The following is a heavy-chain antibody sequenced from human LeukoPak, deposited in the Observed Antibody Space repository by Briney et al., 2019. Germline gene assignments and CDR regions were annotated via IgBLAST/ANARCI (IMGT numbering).Heavy chain of an antibody. V-gene: IGHV3-7*01. CDR3: ARDQWSYYYDSSGYGGAFDI. J-gene: IGHJ3*02. Sequence: GGSLRLSCAASGFTFSSYWMSWVRQAPGKGLEWVANIKQDGSEKYDVDSVKGRFTISRDNAKNSLYLQMNSLRAEDTAVYYCARDQWSYYYDSSGYGGAFDIWGQGTMVTVSS. CDR2: IKQDGSEK. D-gene: IGHD3-22*01. CDR1: GFTFSSYW.